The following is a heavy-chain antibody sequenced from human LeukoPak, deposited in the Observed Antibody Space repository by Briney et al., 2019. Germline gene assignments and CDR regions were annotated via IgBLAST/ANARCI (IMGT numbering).Heavy chain of an antibody. J-gene: IGHJ5*02. D-gene: IGHD2-15*01. CDR3: ARVRGGYCSGGSCPKHWFDP. V-gene: IGHV4-30-4*01. CDR2: IYYSGST. Sequence: SETLSLTCTVSGGSISSGDYYWSWIRQPPGEGLDWIGYIYYSGSTYYNPSLKSRVTISVDTSKNQFSLKLSSVTAADTAVYYCARVRGGYCSGGSCPKHWFDPWGQGTLVTVSS. CDR1: GGSISSGDYY.